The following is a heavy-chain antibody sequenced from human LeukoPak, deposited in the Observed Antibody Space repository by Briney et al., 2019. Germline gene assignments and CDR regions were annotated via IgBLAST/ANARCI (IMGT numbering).Heavy chain of an antibody. V-gene: IGHV3-23*01. J-gene: IGHJ4*02. CDR1: GFTFSSYA. CDR2: ISGSGGST. D-gene: IGHD2-2*01. CDR3: AKDKIRYCSSTSCYRSFDY. Sequence: GGSLRLPCAASGFTFSSYAMSWVRQAPGKGLEWVSAISGSGGSTYYADSVKGRFTISRDNSKNTLYLQMNSLRAEDTAVYYCAKDKIRYCSSTSCYRSFDYWGQGTLVTVSS.